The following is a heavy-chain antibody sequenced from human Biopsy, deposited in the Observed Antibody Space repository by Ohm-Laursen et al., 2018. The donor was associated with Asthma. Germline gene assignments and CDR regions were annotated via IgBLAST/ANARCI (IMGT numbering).Heavy chain of an antibody. J-gene: IGHJ6*02. CDR2: ISYDGSTK. CDR3: AKVPRIYGNNVAGMAV. V-gene: IGHV3-30*18. D-gene: IGHD4-11*01. CDR1: GFTFSEFV. Sequence: SLRLSCAASGFTFSEFVMHWVRQAPGKGLEWVAVISYDGSTKYYADSVKGRFTISRDNSKNTLYLQMSSLRVEDTAVYYCAKVPRIYGNNVAGMAVWGQGTGVNVSS.